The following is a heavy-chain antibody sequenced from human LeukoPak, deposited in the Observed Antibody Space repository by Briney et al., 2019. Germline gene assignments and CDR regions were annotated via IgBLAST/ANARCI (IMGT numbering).Heavy chain of an antibody. J-gene: IGHJ4*02. Sequence: SETLSLTFTVSGDSSCSYYWSWIRAPPGRGLEWLGYIYHSGSTEYNPSLKSRVTISLDTSKNQFSLKLTSVTPADTAVYYCAGDYKTLAYWGQGTLVTVSS. CDR3: AGDYKTLAY. CDR1: GDSSCSYY. CDR2: IYHSGST. D-gene: IGHD3-16*01. V-gene: IGHV4-59*01.